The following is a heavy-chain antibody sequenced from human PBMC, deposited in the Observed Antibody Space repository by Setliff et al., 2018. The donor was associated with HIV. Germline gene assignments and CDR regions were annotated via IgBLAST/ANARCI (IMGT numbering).Heavy chain of an antibody. J-gene: IGHJ6*04. CDR1: GGSIRSSSYY. CDR3: ARDVGEQLDV. Sequence: PSETLSLTCTVSGGSIRSSSYYWGWIRQPPGKGLEWIGSVYYSGSTYYNPSLESRVTISADMSKNQFSLKLSSVTAADTAVYYCARDVGEQLDVWGKGTTVTVSS. V-gene: IGHV4-39*07. CDR2: VYYSGST.